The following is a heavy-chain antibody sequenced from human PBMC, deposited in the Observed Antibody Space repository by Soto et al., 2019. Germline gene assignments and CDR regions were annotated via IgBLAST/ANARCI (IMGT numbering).Heavy chain of an antibody. CDR3: SLSDRYYGMDV. CDR2: ISTSGGST. CDR1: GFTFSSYA. Sequence: EVQLLESGGGLVQPGGSLRLSCAASGFTFSSYAMSWVPQAPGKGLEWVSSISTSGGSTYYADSVKGRFTISRDNSNNTLYLQMNSLRAEDTAVYYCSLSDRYYGMDVWGLGTTVTVSS. V-gene: IGHV3-23*01. J-gene: IGHJ6*02.